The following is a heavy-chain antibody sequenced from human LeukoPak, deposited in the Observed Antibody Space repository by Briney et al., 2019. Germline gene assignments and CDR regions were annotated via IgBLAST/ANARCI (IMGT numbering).Heavy chain of an antibody. V-gene: IGHV3-30*03. CDR3: ARGLSSSYSDY. CDR1: GFTFSSYG. D-gene: IGHD3-16*02. CDR2: ISYDGSNK. J-gene: IGHJ4*02. Sequence: GGSLRLSCAASGFTFSSYGMHWVRQAPGKGLEWVAVISYDGSNKYYADSVKGRFTISRGNSKNTLYLQMNSLRAEDTAVYYCARGLSSSYSDYWGQGTLVTVSS.